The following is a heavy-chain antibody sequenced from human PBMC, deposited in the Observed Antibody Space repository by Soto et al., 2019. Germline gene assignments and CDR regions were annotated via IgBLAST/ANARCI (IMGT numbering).Heavy chain of an antibody. D-gene: IGHD3-22*01. V-gene: IGHV6-1*01. CDR2: TYYRSKWYN. CDR3: ARGISPSYYDSSGYYPLDY. CDR1: GDSVASNSAA. J-gene: IGHJ4*02. Sequence: AQTLSLTCLISGDSVASNSAAWNWIRQSPSRGLEWLGRTYYRSKWYNDYAVSVKIRITINPDTSKNQFSLQLNSVPPEDTAVYYCARGISPSYYDSSGYYPLDYWGRGTLVTVSS.